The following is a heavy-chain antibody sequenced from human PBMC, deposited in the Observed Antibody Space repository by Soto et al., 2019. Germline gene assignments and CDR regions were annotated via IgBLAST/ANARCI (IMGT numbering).Heavy chain of an antibody. D-gene: IGHD6-19*01. CDR3: ARELAVSSNLNRSYNWFDP. Sequence: EASVKVSCKASGYTLTSYGICWVRQAPGQGLEWMGWISAYNGNTNYAQKLEGRVTMTTDTSTSTAYMELRTLRSDDTAVYYCARELAVSSNLNRSYNWFDPWGQVHLVTVSA. CDR2: ISAYNGNT. J-gene: IGHJ5*02. V-gene: IGHV1-18*01. CDR1: GYTLTSYG.